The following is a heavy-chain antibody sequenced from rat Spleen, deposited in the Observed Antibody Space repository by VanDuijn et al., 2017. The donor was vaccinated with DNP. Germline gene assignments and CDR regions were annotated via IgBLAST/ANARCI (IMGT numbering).Heavy chain of an antibody. V-gene: IGHV4-2*01. CDR1: GFNLNDFW. J-gene: IGHJ3*01. CDR2: INKDSSTI. Sequence: EVQLVESGGGLVQPGRSLKLSCAASGFNLNDFWMGWVRQAPGKGLEWIGEINKDSSTINYTPSLKDRFSISRDNAQNTLYLQMSKLGSEDTAIFYCIRAGYYGYMAYWGQGTLVTVSS. D-gene: IGHD1-7*01. CDR3: IRAGYYGYMAY.